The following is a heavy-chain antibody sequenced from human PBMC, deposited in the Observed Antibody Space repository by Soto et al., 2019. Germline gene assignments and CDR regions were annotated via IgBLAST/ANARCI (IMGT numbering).Heavy chain of an antibody. V-gene: IGHV4-39*01. CDR1: GGSISSSSYY. CDR3: ARRRDFKPPLRGVLEKAFDI. J-gene: IGHJ3*02. D-gene: IGHD1-1*01. Sequence: SENLSLTCTVSGGSISSSSYYWGWIRQPPGKGLEWIGSIYYSGSTYYNPSLKSRVTISVDTSKNQLSLKLSSVTAADSAVYYCARRRDFKPPLRGVLEKAFDIWGQGTMVTVSS. CDR2: IYYSGST.